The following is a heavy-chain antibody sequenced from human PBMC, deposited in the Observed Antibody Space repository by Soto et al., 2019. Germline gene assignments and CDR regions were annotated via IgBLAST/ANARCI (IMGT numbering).Heavy chain of an antibody. J-gene: IGHJ3*02. Sequence: QVQLQESGPGLVKPSETLSLTCTVSGGSISSYYWSWIRQPPGKGLEWIGYIYYSGITNYNPSLKSRVTISVDTSKNQFSLKLSSVTAADTAVYYCARQQWLVLNAFDIWGQGTMVTVSS. CDR1: GGSISSYY. CDR2: IYYSGIT. CDR3: ARQQWLVLNAFDI. D-gene: IGHD6-19*01. V-gene: IGHV4-59*01.